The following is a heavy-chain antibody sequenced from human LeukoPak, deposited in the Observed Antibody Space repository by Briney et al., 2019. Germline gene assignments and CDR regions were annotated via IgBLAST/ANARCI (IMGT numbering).Heavy chain of an antibody. CDR1: GGSISSYY. V-gene: IGHV4-59*01. CDR3: ARGGPPGYYYDYYMDV. CDR2: IYYSGST. Sequence: SETLSLTCTVSGGSISSYYWSWIRQTPGKGLEWIGYIYYSGSTNFNPSLKSRVTISVDTSKNQFSLKMSSVTAADTAVYFCARGGPPGYYYDYYMDVWGKGTTVTVSS. J-gene: IGHJ6*03.